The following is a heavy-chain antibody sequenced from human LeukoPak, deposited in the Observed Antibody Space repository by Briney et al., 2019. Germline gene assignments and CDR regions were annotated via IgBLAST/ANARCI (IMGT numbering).Heavy chain of an antibody. CDR2: ISSSSGYI. Sequence: GGSLRLSCAASGFTFSSYSMNWVRQAPGKGLEWVSSISSSSGYIYYADSLKGRFTISRDNAKNSLYLQMNSLRAEDTAVYYCARDHRLELEGYDYWGQGTLVTVSS. CDR1: GFTFSSYS. CDR3: ARDHRLELEGYDY. D-gene: IGHD1-7*01. V-gene: IGHV3-21*01. J-gene: IGHJ4*02.